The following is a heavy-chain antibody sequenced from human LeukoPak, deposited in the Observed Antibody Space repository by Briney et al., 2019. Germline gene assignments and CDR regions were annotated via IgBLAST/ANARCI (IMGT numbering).Heavy chain of an antibody. CDR3: AIFLWQQRRFDP. J-gene: IGHJ5*02. V-gene: IGHV5-51*01. CDR1: GYSFTNFW. D-gene: IGHD6-13*01. CDR2: IYLGDSDT. Sequence: GESLKISCKGSGYSFTNFWIGWVRQMPGKGLEWMGIIYLGDSDTIYSPSFQGQVTISADKSIGTAYLQWSSLKASDTAMYYCAIFLWQQRRFDPWGQGTLVTVSS.